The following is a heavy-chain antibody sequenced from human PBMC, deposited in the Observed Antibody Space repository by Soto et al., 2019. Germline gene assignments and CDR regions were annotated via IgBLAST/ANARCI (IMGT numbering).Heavy chain of an antibody. CDR3: ARDGYDGSGSPYPAY. J-gene: IGHJ4*02. V-gene: IGHV4-59*01. D-gene: IGHD3-10*01. CDR2: IYYLGST. CDR1: GGSMSEYF. Sequence: PSETLSLTCSVSGGSMSEYFWSWIRQSPGKGLEWIGYIYYLGSTDYNPSLKSRVTIPVGTSKRQFSLRLTSVAAADTAVYYCARDGYDGSGSPYPAYWGPGTQVTVSS.